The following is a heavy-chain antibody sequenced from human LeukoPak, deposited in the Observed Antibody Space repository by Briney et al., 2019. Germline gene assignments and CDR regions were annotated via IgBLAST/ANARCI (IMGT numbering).Heavy chain of an antibody. Sequence: SETLSLTCTVSGGSISSYYWSWIRQSAGKGLEWIGRIYTSGSNNYNPSLQSRVTLSVDTSKNHFSLKVCSVTAADTAVYYCARVGAGGWFDAWGQGTLVTVSS. CDR3: ARVGAGGWFDA. J-gene: IGHJ5*02. CDR1: GGSISSYY. D-gene: IGHD6-13*01. CDR2: IYTSGSN. V-gene: IGHV4-4*07.